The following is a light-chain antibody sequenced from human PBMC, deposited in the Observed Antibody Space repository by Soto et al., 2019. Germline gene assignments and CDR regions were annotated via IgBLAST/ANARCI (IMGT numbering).Light chain of an antibody. J-gene: IGKJ1*01. CDR3: QQYGSSPVT. V-gene: IGKV3-20*01. Sequence: EIVLTQSPATLSLSPGERATLSCRASQSVSNYLAWYQQKPGQAPRLLISDASNRATGIPVRFSGSGSGTDFTLTISRLEPEDFAVYYCQQYGSSPVTFGQGTKVDIK. CDR1: QSVSNY. CDR2: DAS.